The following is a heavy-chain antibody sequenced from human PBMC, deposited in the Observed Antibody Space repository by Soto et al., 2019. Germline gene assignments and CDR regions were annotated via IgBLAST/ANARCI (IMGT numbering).Heavy chain of an antibody. CDR1: GGTFSTSA. D-gene: IGHD3-3*02. J-gene: IGHJ6*02. V-gene: IGHV1-69*12. CDR3: ARDKDRQQLGGNYYYILDV. CDR2: IMPVFATP. Sequence: QVQLMQSGAEVKKPGSSVKVSCKASGGTFSTSAISWVRQALGEGLEWVGGIMPVFATPDYAQKFQGRVTISADESTTTAYLELTSLPTDDTAVYYCARDKDRQQLGGNYYYILDVWGQGTAITVSS.